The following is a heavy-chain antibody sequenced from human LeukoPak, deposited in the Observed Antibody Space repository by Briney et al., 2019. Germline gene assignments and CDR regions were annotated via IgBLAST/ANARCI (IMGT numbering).Heavy chain of an antibody. CDR2: IYYSGST. V-gene: IGHV4-30-4*08. CDR3: ARNYQLLSPWFDP. J-gene: IGHJ5*02. CDR1: GGSFSGYY. Sequence: KPSETLSLTCAVYGGSFSGYYWSWIRQPPGKGLEWIGYIYYSGSTYYNPSLKSRITISVDTSKNQFSLKLSSVTAADTAVYYCARNYQLLSPWFDPWGQGTLVTVSS. D-gene: IGHD2-2*01.